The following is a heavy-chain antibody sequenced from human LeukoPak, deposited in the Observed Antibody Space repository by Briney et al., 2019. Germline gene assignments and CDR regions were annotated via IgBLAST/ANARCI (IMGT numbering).Heavy chain of an antibody. CDR3: ARDRPGIAVAGDAFDI. J-gene: IGHJ3*02. D-gene: IGHD6-19*01. CDR2: IYNRGSNT. CDR1: GGSISSYY. V-gene: IGHV4-59*01. Sequence: SETLSLTCTVSGGSISSYYWSWIRQPPGKGQEWIGYIYNRGSNTNYNPSLESRVTISVDTSKNQFSLKLRSVTAADTAVYYCARDRPGIAVAGDAFDIWGQGTMVTVSS.